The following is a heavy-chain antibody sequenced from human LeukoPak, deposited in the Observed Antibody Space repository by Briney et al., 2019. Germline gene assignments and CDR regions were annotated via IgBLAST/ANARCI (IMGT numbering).Heavy chain of an antibody. V-gene: IGHV3-30*03. CDR2: VSYDGSKN. D-gene: IGHD6-13*01. CDR1: GFTFSSYD. J-gene: IGHJ4*02. Sequence: GGSLRLSCAASGFTFSSYDMHWVRQAPGKGLEWVVVVSYDGSKNYYADSVQGRFTISRDNSKNTLYLQMNSLRAEDTAVYYCARDREGSSSWDYWGQGTLVAVSS. CDR3: ARDREGSSSWDY.